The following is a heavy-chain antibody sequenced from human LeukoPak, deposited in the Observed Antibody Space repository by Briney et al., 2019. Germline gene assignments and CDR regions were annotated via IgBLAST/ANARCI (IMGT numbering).Heavy chain of an antibody. D-gene: IGHD3-22*01. CDR1: ADSISSSRHY. CDR2: VYYSGTS. CDR3: ARRVKDYYDIGGYYYFSGWFDV. Sequence: ASETLSLTCTVSADSISSSRHYWGWIRQPPGKGLEWVGSVYYSGTSYYNPSLRNRVTMSVDMSRNQFSLKLSSVTAADTAVYFCARRVKDYYDIGGYYYFSGWFDVWGQGTPVTVSS. J-gene: IGHJ5*02. V-gene: IGHV4-39*01.